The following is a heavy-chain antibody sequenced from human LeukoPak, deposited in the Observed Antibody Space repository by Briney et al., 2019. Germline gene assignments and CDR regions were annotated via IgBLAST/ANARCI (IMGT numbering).Heavy chain of an antibody. Sequence: TSETLSLTCTVSGGSISSGGYYWSWIRQHPGKGLEWIGNLYNSGTTYYNPSLKSRVTISVDTSKNQFSLKLSSVTAADTAMYYCARLYYYESSGYWNYFDYWDQGTLVTVSS. CDR2: LYNSGTT. D-gene: IGHD3-22*01. V-gene: IGHV4-31*03. CDR1: GGSISSGGYY. J-gene: IGHJ4*02. CDR3: ARLYYYESSGYWNYFDY.